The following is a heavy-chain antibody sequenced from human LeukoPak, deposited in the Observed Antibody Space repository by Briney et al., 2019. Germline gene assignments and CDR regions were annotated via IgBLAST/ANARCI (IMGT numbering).Heavy chain of an antibody. Sequence: ASVKLSCKASGYTFTSYGISWVRQAPGQGLEWMGWISAYNGNTNYAQKLQGRVTMTTDTSTSTAYMELRSLRSDDTAVYYCARDSVALRGYSYGLRENWFDPWGQGTLVTVSS. CDR2: ISAYNGNT. V-gene: IGHV1-18*01. CDR3: ARDSVALRGYSYGLRENWFDP. CDR1: GYTFTSYG. D-gene: IGHD5-18*01. J-gene: IGHJ5*02.